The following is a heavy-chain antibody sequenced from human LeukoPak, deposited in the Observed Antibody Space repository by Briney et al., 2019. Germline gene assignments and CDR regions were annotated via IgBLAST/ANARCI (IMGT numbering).Heavy chain of an antibody. Sequence: ASVKVSCKASGYTFTSYYMHWVRQAPGQGLEWMGIINPSGGSTSYAQKLQGRVTMTRDTSTSTVYMELSSLRSEDTAVYYCARAQMATVVLDYWGQGTLVTVSS. J-gene: IGHJ4*02. D-gene: IGHD5-24*01. CDR3: ARAQMATVVLDY. CDR1: GYTFTSYY. CDR2: INPSGGST. V-gene: IGHV1-46*01.